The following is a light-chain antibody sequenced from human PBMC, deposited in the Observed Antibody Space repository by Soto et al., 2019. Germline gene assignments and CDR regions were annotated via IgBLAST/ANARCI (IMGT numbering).Light chain of an antibody. J-gene: IGKJ5*01. Sequence: EIVMTQSPATLSVSPGGRATLSCRASQSVSRKLAWYQHKPGQAPRLLIYDASTRATAIPARFSGSGSGTEFTLTITNLQSEDFAIYYCQQYNNWPPITFGQGTRLEIK. CDR1: QSVSRK. V-gene: IGKV3-15*01. CDR3: QQYNNWPPIT. CDR2: DAS.